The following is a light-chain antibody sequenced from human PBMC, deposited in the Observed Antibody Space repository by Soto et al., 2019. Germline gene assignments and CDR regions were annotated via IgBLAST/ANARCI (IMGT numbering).Light chain of an antibody. J-gene: IGKJ4*01. CDR2: AAS. V-gene: IGKV1-39*01. Sequence: DIQITESPSSVSASVGDRVTSTGRASQTLNNYLTWFQQKPGKAPKVLIYAASTLQSGVPSRFSGSGSGAEFTLTISSLQPEDFATYYCQQSFSPLLTFGGGTKVDIK. CDR1: QTLNNY. CDR3: QQSFSPLLT.